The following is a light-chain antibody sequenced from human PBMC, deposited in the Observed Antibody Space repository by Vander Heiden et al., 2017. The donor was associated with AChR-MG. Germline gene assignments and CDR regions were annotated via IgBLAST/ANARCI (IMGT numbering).Light chain of an antibody. CDR3: QQSDSTPVT. CDR2: AAY. Sequence: DIQMTQSPSSLSASVGDRVTITCRASQSISSYLNWYQQKPGKAPKLLIYAAYSLQSGVPSRFSGSGSGTDFTLTISSLQPEDFATYYCQQSDSTPVTFGHGAKVDIK. J-gene: IGKJ3*01. V-gene: IGKV1-39*01. CDR1: QSISSY.